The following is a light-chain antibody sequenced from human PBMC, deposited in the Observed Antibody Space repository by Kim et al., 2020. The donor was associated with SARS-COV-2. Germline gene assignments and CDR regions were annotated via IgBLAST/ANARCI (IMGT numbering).Light chain of an antibody. CDR2: RTS. CDR3: QQSYNFPRT. J-gene: IGKJ1*01. V-gene: IGKV1-39*01. Sequence: ASVGARVTIPCRASHSVSGWLNWYQQKPGKAPHLLIYRTSTVQTGVPPRFSGGASGTDFTLTINTLQPEDFATYYCQQSYNFPRTFGQGTRVDIK. CDR1: HSVSGW.